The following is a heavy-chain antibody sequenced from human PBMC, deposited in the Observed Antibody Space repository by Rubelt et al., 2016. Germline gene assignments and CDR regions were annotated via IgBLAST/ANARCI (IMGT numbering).Heavy chain of an antibody. CDR3: AKGYGMDV. CDR1: GFTFSSYE. V-gene: IGHV3-48*03. Sequence: EVQLVESGGGLVQPGGSLRLSCAASGFTFSSYEMHWVRQAPGQGLEWLSYIGDNGGTIYYADSVKGRFTISRDNAKNSLYLQMNSLRAEDTAVYYCAKGYGMDVWGQGTTVTVSS. CDR2: IGDNGGTI. J-gene: IGHJ6*02.